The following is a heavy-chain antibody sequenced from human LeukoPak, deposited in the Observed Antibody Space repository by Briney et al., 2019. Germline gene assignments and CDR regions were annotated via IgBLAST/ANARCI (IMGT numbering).Heavy chain of an antibody. CDR1: GFTFSDSY. J-gene: IGHJ4*02. CDR2: ITSGGGEI. CDR3: ARTVAGAYRAYFDN. V-gene: IGHV3-11*01. Sequence: PGGSLRLSCAASGFTFSDSYMSWIRQAPGKGLEWVSYITSGGGEIHYSDSTRGRFSISRNNAKNSLYLQMNSLRVEDTAGYYCARTVAGAYRAYFDNWGQGILVTVSS. D-gene: IGHD3-16*01.